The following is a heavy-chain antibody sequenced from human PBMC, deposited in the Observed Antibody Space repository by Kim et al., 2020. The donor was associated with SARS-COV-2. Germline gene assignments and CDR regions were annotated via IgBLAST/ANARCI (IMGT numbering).Heavy chain of an antibody. CDR3: AREWEARSGQWLLGFGWFDP. D-gene: IGHD3-22*01. CDR1: GGTFSSYA. CDR2: IIPIFGTA. Sequence: SVKVSCKASGGTFSSYAISWVRQAPGQGLEWMGGIIPIFGTANYAQKFQGRVTITADESTSTAYMELSSLGSEDTAVYYCAREWEARSGQWLLGFGWFDPWGQGTLVTVSS. J-gene: IGHJ5*02. V-gene: IGHV1-69*13.